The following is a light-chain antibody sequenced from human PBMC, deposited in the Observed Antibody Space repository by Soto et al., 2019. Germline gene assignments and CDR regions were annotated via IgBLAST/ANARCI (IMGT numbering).Light chain of an antibody. CDR1: QSVSSY. J-gene: IGKJ2*01. V-gene: IGKV3-11*01. CDR3: QQRSNWPHP. CDR2: DAS. Sequence: EIVLTQSPATLSLSPGERATLSCRASQSVSSYLAWYQHKPGQAPRLLIYDASNRATGIPARFSGSGSGTEFTLTISTLEPEDLAVYYCQQRSNWPHPFGPGTKLEIK.